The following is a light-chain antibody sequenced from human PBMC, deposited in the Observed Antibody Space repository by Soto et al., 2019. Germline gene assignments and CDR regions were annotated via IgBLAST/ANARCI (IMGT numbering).Light chain of an antibody. CDR2: GSS. CDR1: QSVSNNY. V-gene: IGKV3-20*01. Sequence: EVVLTQSPGTLSLSPGERATLSCRASQSVSNNYFAWYQQKPGQAPRLLIFGSSDWSTGIPDKFSGSWSGTDFTLTISRLEPEDFAVYYCQQYGSSPPYTFGQGTKLEIK. CDR3: QQYGSSPPYT. J-gene: IGKJ2*01.